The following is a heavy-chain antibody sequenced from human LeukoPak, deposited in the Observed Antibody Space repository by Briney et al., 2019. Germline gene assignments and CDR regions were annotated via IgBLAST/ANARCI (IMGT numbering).Heavy chain of an antibody. CDR1: GITFINAW. J-gene: IGHJ4*02. D-gene: IGHD3-10*01. CDR3: TQMIRGVPGD. CDR2: IKSKTDGGAT. Sequence: PGGSLRLSCAASGITFINAWMTWVRQAPGKGLECIGRIKSKTDGGATVYAAPVKGRFTISRDESKNTVYLQMNNLKIEDTAVYFCTQMIRGVPGDWGQGTLVTVSS. V-gene: IGHV3-15*01.